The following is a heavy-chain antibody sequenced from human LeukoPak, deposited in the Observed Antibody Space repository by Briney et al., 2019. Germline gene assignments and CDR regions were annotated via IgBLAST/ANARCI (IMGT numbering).Heavy chain of an antibody. CDR3: ARAFGIAQNYYFDY. J-gene: IGHJ4*02. Sequence: SEILSLTCAVYGGSFSGYYWSWIRQPPGKGLEWIGEINHSGSTNYNPSLKSRVTISVDTSKNQFSLKLSSVTAADTAVYYCARAFGIAQNYYFDYWGQGTLVTVSS. CDR2: INHSGST. D-gene: IGHD6-13*01. V-gene: IGHV4-34*01. CDR1: GGSFSGYY.